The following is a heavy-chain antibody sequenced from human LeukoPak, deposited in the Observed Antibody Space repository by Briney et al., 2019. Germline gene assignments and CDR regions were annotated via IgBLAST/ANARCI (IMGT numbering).Heavy chain of an antibody. D-gene: IGHD3/OR15-3a*01. CDR1: GFTFSSYA. Sequence: GGSLRLSCAASGFTFSSYAMHWVRQAPGKGLECVSAISSNGGDTYYANSVKGRFTISRDNSKSTMYLQMDSLKTEDTAIYYCLTLSGVWTGRPVPWGQGTLVTVSS. J-gene: IGHJ5*02. CDR3: LTLSGVWTGRPVP. CDR2: ISSNGGDT. V-gene: IGHV3-64*01.